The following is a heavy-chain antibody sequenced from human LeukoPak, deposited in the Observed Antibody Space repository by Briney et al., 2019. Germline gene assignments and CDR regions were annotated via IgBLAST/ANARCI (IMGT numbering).Heavy chain of an antibody. CDR1: GGSISSSSYY. CDR2: IYYSGST. V-gene: IGHV4-39*01. CDR3: ARALFPPYYFDY. D-gene: IGHD3-10*01. J-gene: IGHJ4*02. Sequence: SETLSLTCTVSGGSISSSSYYWGWIRQPPGKGLEWIGSIYYSGSTHYNPSLKSRVTISVDTSKNQFSLKLSSVTAADTAVYYCARALFPPYYFDYWGQGTLVTVSS.